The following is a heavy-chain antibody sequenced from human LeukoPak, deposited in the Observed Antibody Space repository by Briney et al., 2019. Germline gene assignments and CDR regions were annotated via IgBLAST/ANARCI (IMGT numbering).Heavy chain of an antibody. V-gene: IGHV4-59*08. CDR1: GASIRSYY. J-gene: IGHJ4*02. Sequence: PSETLSLTCTVSGASIRSYYWSWIRQPPGKGLEWIGYIYYSGSTNYNPSLKSRVTISVDTSKNQFSLKLSSVTAADTAVYYCARRPDGYNYDYWGQGTLVTVSS. D-gene: IGHD5-24*01. CDR2: IYYSGST. CDR3: ARRPDGYNYDY.